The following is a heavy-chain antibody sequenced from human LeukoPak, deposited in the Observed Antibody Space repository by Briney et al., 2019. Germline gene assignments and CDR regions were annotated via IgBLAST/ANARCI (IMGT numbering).Heavy chain of an antibody. Sequence: SETLSLTSAVYGGSFSGYYWSWIRQPPGKGLEWIGEINHSGSTNYNPSLKSRVTISVDTSKNQFSLKLSSVTAADTAVYYCARGRAARPGWFDPWGQGTLVTVSS. V-gene: IGHV4-34*01. CDR3: ARGRAARPGWFDP. CDR1: GGSFSGYY. J-gene: IGHJ5*02. CDR2: INHSGST. D-gene: IGHD6-6*01.